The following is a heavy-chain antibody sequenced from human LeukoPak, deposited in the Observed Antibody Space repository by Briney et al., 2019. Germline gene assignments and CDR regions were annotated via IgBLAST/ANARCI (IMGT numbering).Heavy chain of an antibody. Sequence: SETLSLTCAVYGGSFSGYYWSWIRQPPGKGLEWIGETNHSGSTNYNPSLKSRVTISVDTSKNQFSLKLSSVTAADTAVYYCARGGRITMVRGVIGALYFNYWGQGTLVTVSS. D-gene: IGHD3-10*01. CDR2: TNHSGST. CDR3: ARGGRITMVRGVIGALYFNY. CDR1: GGSFSGYY. J-gene: IGHJ4*02. V-gene: IGHV4-34*01.